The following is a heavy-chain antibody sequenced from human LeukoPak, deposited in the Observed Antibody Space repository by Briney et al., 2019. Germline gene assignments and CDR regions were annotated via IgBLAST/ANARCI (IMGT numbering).Heavy chain of an antibody. J-gene: IGHJ6*02. V-gene: IGHV1-8*01. Sequence: ASVKVSCKASGYTFTSYDINWVRQATGQGLEWMGWMDVNSGNTGYAQKFQGRVTMTRNTSISTAYMELSSLRSEDTAVYYCTRFVVVVAAEGVPHYYYGMDVWGQGTTVTVSS. CDR3: TRFVVVVAAEGVPHYYYGMDV. D-gene: IGHD2-15*01. CDR1: GYTFTSYD. CDR2: MDVNSGNT.